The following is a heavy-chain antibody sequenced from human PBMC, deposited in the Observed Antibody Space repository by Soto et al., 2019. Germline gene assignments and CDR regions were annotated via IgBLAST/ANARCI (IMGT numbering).Heavy chain of an antibody. CDR1: GFTFSSYS. D-gene: IGHD3-10*01. V-gene: IGHV3-21*01. J-gene: IGHJ5*02. CDR2: ISSSSSYI. CDR3: ARDLFTGNSYYYGSGSYYNLNWFDP. Sequence: PGGSLRLSCAASGFTFSSYSMNWVRQAPGKGLEWVSSISSSSSYIYYADSVKGRFTISRDNAKNSLYLQMNSLRAEDTAVYYCARDLFTGNSYYYGSGSYYNLNWFDPWGQGTLVTVSS.